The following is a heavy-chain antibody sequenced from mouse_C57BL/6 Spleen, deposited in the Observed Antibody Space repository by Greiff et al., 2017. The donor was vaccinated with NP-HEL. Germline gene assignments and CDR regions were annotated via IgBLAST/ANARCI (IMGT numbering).Heavy chain of an antibody. D-gene: IGHD2-4*01. Sequence: QVQLQQSGAELVRPGASVTLSCKASGYTFTDYEMHWVKQTPVHGLEWIGAIDPETGGTAYNQKFKGKAILTADKSSSTAYMELRSLTSEDSAVYYCTTNYDYAMYYAMDYWGQGTSVTVSS. CDR1: GYTFTDYE. CDR2: IDPETGGT. CDR3: TTNYDYAMYYAMDY. J-gene: IGHJ4*01. V-gene: IGHV1-15*01.